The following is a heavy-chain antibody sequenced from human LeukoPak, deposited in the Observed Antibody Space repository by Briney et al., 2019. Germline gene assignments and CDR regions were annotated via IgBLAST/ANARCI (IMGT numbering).Heavy chain of an antibody. Sequence: PGGSLRLSCVASGFTLSSYCMSGVRQAPGKGREWVANIKQDGGEFYYVDAVKGRFTISRDNAKNSLYLQMNRLRADDTAVYYCARARGYSYNPLFDCWGQGTLVTVSS. V-gene: IGHV3-7*04. CDR1: GFTLSSYC. CDR3: ARARGYSYNPLFDC. CDR2: IKQDGGEF. D-gene: IGHD5-18*01. J-gene: IGHJ4*02.